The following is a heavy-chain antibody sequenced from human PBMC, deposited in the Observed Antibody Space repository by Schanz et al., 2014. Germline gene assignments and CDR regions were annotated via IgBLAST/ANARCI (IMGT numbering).Heavy chain of an antibody. D-gene: IGHD6-13*01. J-gene: IGHJ4*01. CDR3: AREQIMAAAGLVDY. CDR2: FIVDSGNT. V-gene: IGHV3-23*04. CDR1: GFTFSSYA. Sequence: VQLVESGGGVVQPGRSLRLSCAASGFTFSSYAMSWVRQAPGKGLEWVSGFIVDSGNTYYAGSVKGRFSISRDNSKNTLYLQMNTLRAEDTAVYYCAREQIMAAAGLVDYWGHGTLVTVSS.